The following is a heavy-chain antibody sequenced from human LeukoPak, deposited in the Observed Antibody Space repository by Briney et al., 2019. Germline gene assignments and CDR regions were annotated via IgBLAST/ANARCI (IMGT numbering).Heavy chain of an antibody. V-gene: IGHV4-59*01. CDR3: ARGHSSSWRHFDY. CDR1: GGSLSSYY. CDR2: IYYSGST. J-gene: IGHJ4*02. Sequence: PSETLSLTCTVSGGSLSSYYWSWVRQPPGEGLEWIGYIYYSGSTNYNPSLKSRVTISVDTSKNQFSLKLSSVTAADTAVYYCARGHSSSWRHFDYWGQGTLVTVSS. D-gene: IGHD6-13*01.